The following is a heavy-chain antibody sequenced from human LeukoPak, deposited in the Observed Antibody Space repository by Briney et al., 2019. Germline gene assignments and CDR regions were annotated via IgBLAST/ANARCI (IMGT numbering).Heavy chain of an antibody. V-gene: IGHV4-39*07. Sequence: SSETLSLTCTVSGDSISSSNYFWGWIRQPPGKGLGWIGTIYYSGSTYYNPSLKSRVTISIDTSKNQFSLKLSSVTAADTAVYYCARAPGEMATSAFDYWGQGTLVTVSS. CDR3: ARAPGEMATSAFDY. D-gene: IGHD5-24*01. CDR1: GDSISSSNYF. CDR2: IYYSGST. J-gene: IGHJ4*02.